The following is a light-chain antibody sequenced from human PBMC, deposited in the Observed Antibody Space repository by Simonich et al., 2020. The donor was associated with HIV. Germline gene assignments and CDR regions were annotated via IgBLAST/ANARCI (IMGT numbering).Light chain of an antibody. CDR3: QQYYITPHT. CDR2: GAS. Sequence: DIVMTQSPDSLAVSLGERATINCNSSQGVLYNSNNKNYLVWYQQKPGQPPKLLIYGASTRESGVPDRFSGSGSGTDFTLTISSLQAEDVAVYYGQQYYITPHTFGQGTKVEIK. J-gene: IGKJ1*01. CDR1: QGVLYNSNNKNY. V-gene: IGKV4-1*01.